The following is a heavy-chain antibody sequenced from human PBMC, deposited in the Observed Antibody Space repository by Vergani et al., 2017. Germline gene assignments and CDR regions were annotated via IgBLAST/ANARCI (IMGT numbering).Heavy chain of an antibody. J-gene: IGHJ6*02. CDR1: GYTFTSYG. V-gene: IGHV1-18*04. CDR3: ARSYYYDSSGYFNPNYYYYGMDV. CDR2: ISAYNGNT. Sequence: QVQLVQSGAEVKKPGASVKVSCKASGYTFTSYGISWVRQAPGQGLEWMGWISAYNGNTNYAQKFQGRVTITADESTSTAYMELSSLRSEDTAVYYCARSYYYDSSGYFNPNYYYYGMDVWGQGTTVTVSS. D-gene: IGHD3-22*01.